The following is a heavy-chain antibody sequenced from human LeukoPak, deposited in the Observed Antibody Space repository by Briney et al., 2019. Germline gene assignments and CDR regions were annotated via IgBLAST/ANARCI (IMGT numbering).Heavy chain of an antibody. CDR2: IYPGDSDT. V-gene: IGHV5-51*01. CDR1: GYSFISYW. D-gene: IGHD3-10*01. CDR3: ARHTYYYASGSQLREYYFDY. J-gene: IGHJ4*02. Sequence: GESLKISCKGSGYSFISYWIGWVRQMPGKGLGWMGIIYPGDSDTRYSPSFQGQVTISADKSISTVYLQWSSLKASDTAMYYCARHTYYYASGSQLREYYFDYWGQGTLVTVSS.